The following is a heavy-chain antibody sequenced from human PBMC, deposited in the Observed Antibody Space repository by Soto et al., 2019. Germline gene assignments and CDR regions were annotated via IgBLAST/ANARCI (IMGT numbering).Heavy chain of an antibody. CDR3: ATQKAHYYDSSGYLPDY. D-gene: IGHD3-22*01. CDR1: VGSISSGGYY. Sequence: SETLSLTCTVSVGSISSGGYYWFWIRHHPGKGLEWIGYIYYSGSTYYNPSLKSRVTISVDTSKNQFSLKLSSVTAADTAVYYCATQKAHYYDSSGYLPDYWGQGTLVTVSS. V-gene: IGHV4-31*03. CDR2: IYYSGST. J-gene: IGHJ4*02.